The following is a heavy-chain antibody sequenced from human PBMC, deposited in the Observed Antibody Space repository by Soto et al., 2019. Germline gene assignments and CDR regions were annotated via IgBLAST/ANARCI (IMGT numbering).Heavy chain of an antibody. D-gene: IGHD3-9*01. J-gene: IGHJ4*02. CDR2: IIPILGIA. CDR1: GGTFSSYT. Sequence: QVQLVQSGAEVKKPGSSVKVSCKASGGTFSSYTISWVRQAPGQGLEWMGRIIPILGIATYAQKFQGRVTITADKATSTADMELSSLRSEDTAVYYCASRYDIGDYWGQGTLVTVSS. V-gene: IGHV1-69*02. CDR3: ASRYDIGDY.